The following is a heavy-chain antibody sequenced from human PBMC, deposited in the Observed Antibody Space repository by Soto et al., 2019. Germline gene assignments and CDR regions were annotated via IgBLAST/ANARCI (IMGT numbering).Heavy chain of an antibody. J-gene: IGHJ5*02. V-gene: IGHV2-5*01. CDR2: IYWNDDK. CDR1: GFSLRTSGVG. Sequence: QITLKESGPTLVKPTQTLTLTCIFSGFSLRTSGVGVGWIRQPPGKALEWLGFIYWNDDKRYSPSLKSRLTITKDTSKNQVVLTMTNMGPVDTATYYCAKSGSSGWYGWFDPWGQGTLVTVSS. CDR3: AKSGSSGWYGWFDP. D-gene: IGHD6-19*01.